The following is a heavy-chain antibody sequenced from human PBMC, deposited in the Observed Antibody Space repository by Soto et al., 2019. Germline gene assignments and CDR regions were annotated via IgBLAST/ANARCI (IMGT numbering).Heavy chain of an antibody. CDR1: GFTFSSYG. J-gene: IGHJ3*02. V-gene: IGHV3-33*01. CDR3: ARDPITMVRGVTPIDAFDI. Sequence: QVQLVESGGGVVQPGRSLRLSCAASGFTFSSYGMHWVRQAPGKGLEWVAVIWYDGSNKYYADSVKGRFTISRDNSKNXLXXQMNSLRAEDTAVYYCARDPITMVRGVTPIDAFDIWGQGTMVTVSS. D-gene: IGHD3-10*01. CDR2: IWYDGSNK.